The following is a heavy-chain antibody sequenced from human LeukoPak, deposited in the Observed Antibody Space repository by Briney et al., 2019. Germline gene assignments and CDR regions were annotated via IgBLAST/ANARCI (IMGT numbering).Heavy chain of an antibody. D-gene: IGHD2-2*01. CDR1: GFSFNNYV. CDR2: ISGDGART. CDR3: AKDARSVVIVPAALFDF. Sequence: GGSLRLSCAASGFSFNNYVMSWVRQAPGKGLEWVSAISGDGARTYYADSVKGRFTISRDNSKNTLYLQMNSLRAEDTAIYYCAKDARSVVIVPAALFDFWGQGTLVTVSS. J-gene: IGHJ4*02. V-gene: IGHV3-23*01.